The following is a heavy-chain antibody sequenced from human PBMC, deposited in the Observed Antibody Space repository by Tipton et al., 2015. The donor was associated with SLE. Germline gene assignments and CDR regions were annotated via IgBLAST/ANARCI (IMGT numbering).Heavy chain of an antibody. CDR3: ARTYCSSTSCLMDV. D-gene: IGHD2-2*01. J-gene: IGHJ6*04. V-gene: IGHV1-3*01. CDR1: GYTFTSYA. Sequence: QSGAEGKKPGASVKVSCKASGYTFTSYAMHWVRQDPGQRLEWMGWINAGNGNTKYSQKFQGRVTITRDTSASTAYMELSSLRSEDTAVYYCARTYCSSTSCLMDVWGKGTTVTVSS. CDR2: INAGNGNT.